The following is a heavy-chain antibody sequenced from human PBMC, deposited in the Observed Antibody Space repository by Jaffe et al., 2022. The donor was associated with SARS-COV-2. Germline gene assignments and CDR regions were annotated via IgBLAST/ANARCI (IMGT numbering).Heavy chain of an antibody. J-gene: IGHJ4*02. CDR2: ITHTGGTT. D-gene: IGHD2-21*01. Sequence: EVQLVESGGGLVQPGGSLRLSCAASGFTFNTYTMHWVRQAPGKGLEYVSGITHTGGTTYYANSVRGRFTISRDNSKNTLYLQMGSLRPEDMAVYYCVRGWGDLDYWGQGTLVTVSS. CDR1: GFTFNTYT. V-gene: IGHV3-64*01. CDR3: VRGWGDLDY.